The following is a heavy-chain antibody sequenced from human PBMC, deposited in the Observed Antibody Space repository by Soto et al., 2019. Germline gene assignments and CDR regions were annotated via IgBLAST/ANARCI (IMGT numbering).Heavy chain of an antibody. Sequence: SETLSLTCTVSGDSIRTYFWTWIRQPPGKGLEWIGYVFNSGSTNSNPSLTRRVTILLDTSRNQISLTLSSVTAADTAVYYCARARSGYNIDALDIWGQGTMVTVSS. CDR2: VFNSGST. CDR3: ARARSGYNIDALDI. CDR1: GDSIRTYF. V-gene: IGHV4-59*01. D-gene: IGHD5-12*01. J-gene: IGHJ3*02.